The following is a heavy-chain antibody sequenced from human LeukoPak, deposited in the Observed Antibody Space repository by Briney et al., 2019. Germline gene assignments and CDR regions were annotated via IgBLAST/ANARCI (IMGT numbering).Heavy chain of an antibody. CDR2: IKPDGSDK. J-gene: IGHJ4*02. CDR3: ARSGQRRCSGGSCYPYYFDY. Sequence: PGGSLRLSCEGSGFTFSTSWMDWVRQAPGKGLQWVANIKPDGSDKYYAESVRGRFTISRDTAKNPLYLQMHSLRAEDTAVYYCARSGQRRCSGGSCYPYYFDYWGQGTLVTVSS. V-gene: IGHV3-7*02. CDR1: GFTFSTSW. D-gene: IGHD2-15*01.